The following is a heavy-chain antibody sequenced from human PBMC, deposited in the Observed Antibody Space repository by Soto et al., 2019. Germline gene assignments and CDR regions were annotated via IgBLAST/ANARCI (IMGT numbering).Heavy chain of an antibody. D-gene: IGHD2-8*02. J-gene: IGHJ6*02. Sequence: QITLKESGPTLVQPTQTLTLTCSCSGFSLTTGGMGVGWIRQPPGKALEWLALIYWDDDKGYSPSLKSRLTIIKAISKTQVVLTMTNMDPVDTATYYCARIYCAGGNCYRRGGFYYGMDVWGQGTTVTVSS. CDR3: ARIYCAGGNCYRRGGFYYGMDV. CDR1: GFSLTTGGMG. V-gene: IGHV2-5*02. CDR2: IYWDDDK.